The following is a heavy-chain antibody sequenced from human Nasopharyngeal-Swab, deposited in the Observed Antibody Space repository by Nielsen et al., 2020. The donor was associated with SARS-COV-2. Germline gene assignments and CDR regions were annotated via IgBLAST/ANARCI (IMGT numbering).Heavy chain of an antibody. V-gene: IGHV1-2*06. CDR2: INPNSGGT. CDR1: GYTFTGYY. D-gene: IGHD6-6*01. J-gene: IGHJ4*02. Sequence: ASVKVSCKASGYTFTGYYMHWVRQAPGQGLEWMGRINPNSGGTNYAQKFQGRVTMTRDTSISTAYMGLSRLRSDDTAVYYCARDQGAAARWIIWGQGTLVTVSS. CDR3: ARDQGAAARWII.